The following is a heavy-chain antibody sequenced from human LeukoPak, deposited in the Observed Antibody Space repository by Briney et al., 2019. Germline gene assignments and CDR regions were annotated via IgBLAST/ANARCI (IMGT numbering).Heavy chain of an antibody. CDR2: IYHSGST. Sequence: SETLSLTCTVSGYSISSGYYWGWIRQPPGKGLEWIGSIYHSGSTYYNPSLKSRVTISVDTSKNRFSLKLSSVTAADTAVYYCARITGGVDSWLLYYFDYWGQGTLVTVSS. D-gene: IGHD3-9*01. V-gene: IGHV4-38-2*02. J-gene: IGHJ4*02. CDR3: ARITGGVDSWLLYYFDY. CDR1: GYSISSGYY.